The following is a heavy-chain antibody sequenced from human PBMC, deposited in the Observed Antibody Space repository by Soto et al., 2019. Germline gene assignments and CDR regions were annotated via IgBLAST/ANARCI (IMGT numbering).Heavy chain of an antibody. CDR1: GFNFNTFA. Sequence: PGGSLRLSCAASGFNFNTFAMSWIRQAPGKGLEWVSHISSSGDSRDYADSVRGRFTISRDNSKNTLYLQMNSLRAEDTAVYYCAKNWADSSSWYVKHHYFDYWGQGTLVTVSS. J-gene: IGHJ4*02. V-gene: IGHV3-23*01. CDR3: AKNWADSSSWYVKHHYFDY. CDR2: ISSSGDSR. D-gene: IGHD6-13*01.